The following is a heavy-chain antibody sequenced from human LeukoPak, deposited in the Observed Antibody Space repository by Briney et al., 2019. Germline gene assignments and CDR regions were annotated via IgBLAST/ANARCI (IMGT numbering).Heavy chain of an antibody. Sequence: PGGSLRLSCAASGFTFSSYAMSWVRQAPGKGLEWVSSISGSGGSTYYADSVKGRFTISRDNSKSTLYLQVNSLRAEDTAVYYCAKDAKYYDILTGDRYFDLWGRGTLVTVSS. CDR2: ISGSGGST. J-gene: IGHJ2*01. V-gene: IGHV3-23*01. D-gene: IGHD3-9*01. CDR1: GFTFSSYA. CDR3: AKDAKYYDILTGDRYFDL.